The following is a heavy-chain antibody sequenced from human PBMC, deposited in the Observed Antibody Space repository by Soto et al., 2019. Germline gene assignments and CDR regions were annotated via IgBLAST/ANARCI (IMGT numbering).Heavy chain of an antibody. V-gene: IGHV3-23*01. CDR3: AKDDFTDRGDDYFDY. J-gene: IGHJ4*02. Sequence: PEGSLRLSCAASGFSFTNFAMSWVRQAPGKGLEWVAGIGASGDITWYADSVKGRLSISRDNSKNTLYLQLNSLRFEDTAVYYCAKDDFTDRGDDYFDYWGPGTLVTVSS. D-gene: IGHD2-21*02. CDR1: GFSFTNFA. CDR2: IGASGDIT.